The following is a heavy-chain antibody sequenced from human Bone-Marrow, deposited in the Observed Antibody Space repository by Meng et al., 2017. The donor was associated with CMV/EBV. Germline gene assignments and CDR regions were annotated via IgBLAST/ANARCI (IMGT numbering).Heavy chain of an antibody. CDR1: GFTSSSYE. CDR2: ISSSGSTI. V-gene: IGHV3-48*03. Sequence: LKISCAASGFTSSSYEMNWVRQAPGKGLEWVSYISSSGSTIYYADSVKGRFTISRDNAKNSLYLQMNSLRAEDTAVYYLVRELLGGSTMIVGNHWGMDVWGQGTTVTVSS. J-gene: IGHJ6*02. CDR3: VRELLGGSTMIVGNHWGMDV. D-gene: IGHD3-22*01.